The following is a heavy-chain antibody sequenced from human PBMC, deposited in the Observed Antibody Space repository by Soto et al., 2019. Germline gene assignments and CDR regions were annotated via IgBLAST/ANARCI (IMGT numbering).Heavy chain of an antibody. J-gene: IGHJ3*02. Sequence: GASVKVFCKASGYTFTSYDINWVRQATGQGLEWMGWMNPNSGNTGYAHKFQGRVTMTRNTSISTAYMELSSLRSEDTAVYYCATEQWLAHDAFDIWGQGTMVTVSS. CDR2: MNPNSGNT. CDR3: ATEQWLAHDAFDI. CDR1: GYTFTSYD. V-gene: IGHV1-8*01. D-gene: IGHD6-19*01.